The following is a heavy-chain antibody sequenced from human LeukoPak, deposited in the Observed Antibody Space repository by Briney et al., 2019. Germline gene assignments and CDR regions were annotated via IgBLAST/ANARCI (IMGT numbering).Heavy chain of an antibody. J-gene: IGHJ6*03. CDR2: IKHDGREKEDGSVK. CDR1: GFTVSQYW. V-gene: IGHV3-7*01. Sequence: AGSLRLSCAASGFTVSQYWMSWVRQAPGKGMEWVANIKHDGREKEDGSVKNFVESAKSRFTTYRQKAKNSLYLQMNRLRAEDTAVYYCARSGRGVDSFYFYMDVWGKGTTVTVSS. CDR3: ARSGRGVDSFYFYMDV. D-gene: IGHD3-10*01.